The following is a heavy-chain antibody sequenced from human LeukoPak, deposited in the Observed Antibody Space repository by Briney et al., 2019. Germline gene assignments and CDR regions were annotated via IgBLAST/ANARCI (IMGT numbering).Heavy chain of an antibody. V-gene: IGHV4-34*01. CDR2: INHSGST. D-gene: IGHD2-15*01. CDR1: GGSFSGYY. CDR3: ARLTDNIGYCSGGSCPPPRYYYYMDV. Sequence: PSETLSLTCAVYGGSFSGYYWSWIRQPPGKGLEWIGEINHSGSTNYNPSLKSRVTISADTSKNQFSLKLNSVTAADTAVYYCARLTDNIGYCSGGSCPPPRYYYYMDVWGKGTTVTISS. J-gene: IGHJ6*03.